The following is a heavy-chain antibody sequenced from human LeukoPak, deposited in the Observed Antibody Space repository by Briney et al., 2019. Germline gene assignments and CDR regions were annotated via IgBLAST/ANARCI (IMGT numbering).Heavy chain of an antibody. CDR1: GGSFSGYY. D-gene: IGHD4-11*01. CDR3: ARDYSNYYGMDV. Sequence: SETLSLTCAVYGGSFSGYYWSWIRQPPGKGLEWIGEINHSGSTNYNPSLESRVTISVDTSKNQFSLKLTSVTAADTAVYYCARDYSNYYGMDVWGQGTTVTVSS. V-gene: IGHV4-34*01. CDR2: INHSGST. J-gene: IGHJ6*02.